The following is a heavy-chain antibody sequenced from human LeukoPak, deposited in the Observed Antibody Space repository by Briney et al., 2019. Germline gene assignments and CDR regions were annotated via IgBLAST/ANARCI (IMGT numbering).Heavy chain of an antibody. J-gene: IGHJ6*04. V-gene: IGHV4-34*01. CDR1: GESFSGYY. CDR3: ARGRKVRGVIGMDV. CDR2: INHSGST. D-gene: IGHD3-10*01. Sequence: SETLSLTCAVYGESFSGYYWSWIRQPPGKGLEWIGEINHSGSTNYNPSLKSRVTISVDTSKNQFSLKLSSVTAADTAVYYCARGRKVRGVIGMDVWGKGTTVTVSS.